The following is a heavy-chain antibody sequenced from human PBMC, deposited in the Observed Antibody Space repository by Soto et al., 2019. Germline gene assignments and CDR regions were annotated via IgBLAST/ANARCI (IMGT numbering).Heavy chain of an antibody. CDR1: GFTFSNYA. CDR2: ISGNGGTT. D-gene: IGHD3-3*01. V-gene: IGHV3-23*01. CDR3: AKGKANTVFGVDTLFDF. Sequence: GGSLRLSCTVSGFTFSNYAMSWVRQAPGKGLEWVSLISGNGGTTNYADSVRGRFTISRDNSKKTVSLQMNSLRGEDTAVYFCAKGKANTVFGVDTLFDFWGQGA. J-gene: IGHJ4*02.